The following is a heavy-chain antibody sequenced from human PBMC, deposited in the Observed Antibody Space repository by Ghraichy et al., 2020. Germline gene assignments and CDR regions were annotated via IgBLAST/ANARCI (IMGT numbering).Heavy chain of an antibody. CDR3: TRHMSANCYAHSHS. V-gene: IGHV4-59*08. D-gene: IGHD1-1*01. Sequence: SQTLSLTCTVSGASISSDFWSWIRQSPEKGLEWIGCINYSGTTNYNPSLKSRVNISVDTSKNQFSLKVTSVTAADTAIYYCTRHMSANCYAHSHSWGQGTLVSVSS. J-gene: IGHJ4*02. CDR1: GASISSDF. CDR2: INYSGTT.